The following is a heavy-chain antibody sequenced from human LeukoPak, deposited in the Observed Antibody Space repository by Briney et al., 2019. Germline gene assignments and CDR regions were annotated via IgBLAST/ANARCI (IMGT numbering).Heavy chain of an antibody. CDR1: GFTFSNAW. Sequence: GGSLRLSCVASGFTFSNAWMSWVRQAPGKGLEGVGRIKSKTGGGITDYAATVKGRFTISRDDSKNTLYLQMNSLKTEDTAVYYCTTEGNGYYDFRSGYYTQNDYWGQGTLVTVSS. CDR3: TTEGNGYYDFRSGYYTQNDY. CDR2: IKSKTGGGIT. D-gene: IGHD3-3*01. V-gene: IGHV3-15*01. J-gene: IGHJ4*02.